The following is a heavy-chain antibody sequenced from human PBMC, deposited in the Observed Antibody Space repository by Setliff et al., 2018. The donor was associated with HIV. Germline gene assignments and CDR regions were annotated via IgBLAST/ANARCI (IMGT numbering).Heavy chain of an antibody. D-gene: IGHD3-10*01. J-gene: IGHJ6*03. CDR3: ARDRRGYYYGSGSCYMDV. V-gene: IGHV4-4*08. CDR1: GDSISSYY. Sequence: KPSETLSLTCTVSGDSISSYYWSWIRQPPGKGLEWIGYIYTSGLTDYNPSLKSRVTISGDTSKNQFSLKRSSVTAADTAVYYWARDRRGYYYGSGSCYMDVWGTGTTVTVSS. CDR2: IYTSGLT.